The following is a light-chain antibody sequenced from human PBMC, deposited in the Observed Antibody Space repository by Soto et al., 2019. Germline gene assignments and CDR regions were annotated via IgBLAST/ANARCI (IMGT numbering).Light chain of an antibody. CDR3: SSYTSSSSNV. J-gene: IGLJ1*01. CDR1: SSYVGGYNS. Sequence: QSVLTRPASVTGSPGRALPISYTRTSSYVGGYNSVSWYQHHPGKAPKLILYDVGDRPSGVSYRFSGSKSGNTASLTISGFQAVEEADYYCSSYTSSSSNVFGTGTTVTVL. V-gene: IGLV2-14*03. CDR2: DVG.